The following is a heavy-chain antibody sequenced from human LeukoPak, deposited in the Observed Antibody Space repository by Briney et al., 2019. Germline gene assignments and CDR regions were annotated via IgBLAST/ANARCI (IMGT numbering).Heavy chain of an antibody. V-gene: IGHV3-74*01. CDR2: IKSDGSST. Sequence: PGGSLRLSCAASGFTFSSYWMHWVRRVPGKGLVWVSHIKSDGSSTSYADSVKGRFTISRDNAKNTLYLQMNSLRAEDTAVYYCARDRGYGFDYWGQGTLVTVSS. D-gene: IGHD5-18*01. CDR1: GFTFSSYW. J-gene: IGHJ4*02. CDR3: ARDRGYGFDY.